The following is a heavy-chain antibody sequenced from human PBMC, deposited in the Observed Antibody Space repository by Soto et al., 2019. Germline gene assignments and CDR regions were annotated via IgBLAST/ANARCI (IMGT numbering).Heavy chain of an antibody. CDR1: GGTFSKYA. D-gene: IGHD4-17*01. Sequence: QVQLVQSGAEMQQPGASVRVSCKASGGTFSKYAFSWVRQAPGQGLEWLGGTIPMFGTPNYAQQFQGRVAISADESTATVYRELSSLRSEDTAVYFCARPLRDRNYYSGMAVWGQGTTVTVSS. J-gene: IGHJ6*02. CDR2: TIPMFGTP. V-gene: IGHV1-69*01. CDR3: ARPLRDRNYYSGMAV.